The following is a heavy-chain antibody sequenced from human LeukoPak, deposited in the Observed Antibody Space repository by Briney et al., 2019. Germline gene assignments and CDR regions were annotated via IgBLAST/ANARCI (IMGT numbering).Heavy chain of an antibody. J-gene: IGHJ6*02. D-gene: IGHD3-10*01. CDR2: INSSCSTI. V-gene: IGHV3-48*01. Sequence: SGGTLRLSCAVSGFTFSSYTLNWVRQAPAKGLEWLSYINSSCSTIYYADSVKGRFTVSRDNAKNSLDLQMNSLRAEDTAVYYCATPRGLLRTRMDVWGQGTTVT. CDR3: ATPRGLLRTRMDV. CDR1: GFTFSSYT.